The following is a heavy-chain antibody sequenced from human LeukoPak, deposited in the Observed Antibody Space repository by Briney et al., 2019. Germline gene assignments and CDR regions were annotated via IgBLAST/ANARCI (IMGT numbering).Heavy chain of an antibody. V-gene: IGHV1-18*01. J-gene: IGHJ4*02. D-gene: IGHD6-13*01. CDR1: GYTFTSYG. CDR2: ISAYNGNT. CDR3: AVHPHGQQLALGYFDY. Sequence: GASVKVSCKASGYTFTSYGISWVRQAPGQGLEWMGWISAYNGNTNYAQKLQGRVTMTTDTSMSTAYMELSSLRSEDTAVYYCAVHPHGQQLALGYFDYWGQGTLVTVSS.